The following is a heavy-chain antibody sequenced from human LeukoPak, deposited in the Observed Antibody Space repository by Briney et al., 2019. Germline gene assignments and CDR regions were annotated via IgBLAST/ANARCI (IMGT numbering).Heavy chain of an antibody. J-gene: IGHJ4*02. CDR2: INPNSGGT. Sequence: ASVKVSCKASGYTFTGYYMHWVRQAPGQGLEWMGWINPNSGGTNYAQKFQGRVTMTRDTFISTAYMELSRLRSDDTAVYYCASLDTAMVNFDYWGQGTLVTVSS. D-gene: IGHD5-18*01. V-gene: IGHV1-2*02. CDR1: GYTFTGYY. CDR3: ASLDTAMVNFDY.